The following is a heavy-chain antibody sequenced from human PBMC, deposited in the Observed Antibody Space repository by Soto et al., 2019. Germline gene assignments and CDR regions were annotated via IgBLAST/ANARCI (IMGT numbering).Heavy chain of an antibody. V-gene: IGHV4-4*02. CDR1: GGSISSSNW. D-gene: IGHD3-3*01. CDR3: ARGPFLLRFLEWSFDY. J-gene: IGHJ4*02. Sequence: PSETLSLTCAVSGGSISSSNWWSWVRQPPGKGLEWIGEIYHSGSTNYNPSLKSRVTISVDKSKNQFSLKLSSVTAADTAVYYCARGPFLLRFLEWSFDYWGQGTLVTVS. CDR2: IYHSGST.